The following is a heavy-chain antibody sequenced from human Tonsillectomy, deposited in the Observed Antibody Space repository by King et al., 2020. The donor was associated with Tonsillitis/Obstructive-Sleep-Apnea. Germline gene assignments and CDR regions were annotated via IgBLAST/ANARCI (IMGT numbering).Heavy chain of an antibody. V-gene: IGHV1-69*01. CDR1: GGTFSSYA. CDR2: IIPIFGTA. D-gene: IGHD4-11*01. CDR3: ASGPSPTVTTSHFDY. Sequence: QVQLVESGAEVKKPGSSVKVSCKASGGTFSSYAISWVRQAPGQGLEWMGGIIPIFGTANYAQKFQGRVTITADESPSTAYMELSSLRSEDTAVYYCASGPSPTVTTSHFDYWGQGALVTVS. J-gene: IGHJ4*02.